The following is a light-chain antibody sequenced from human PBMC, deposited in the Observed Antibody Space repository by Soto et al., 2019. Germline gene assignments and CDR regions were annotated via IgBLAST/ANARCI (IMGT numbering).Light chain of an antibody. CDR3: QQYCSSPLYT. J-gene: IGKJ2*01. CDR2: AAS. V-gene: IGKV3-20*01. Sequence: EIVLTQSPGTLSLSPGERATLSCRASQSVSSYYLAWHQQKPGPAPRLLIYAASGSSTGSPDRFSGSGSGTEFTLTTIRRQPEDVSAYYCQQYCSSPLYTFGQGTKLEIK. CDR1: QSVSSYY.